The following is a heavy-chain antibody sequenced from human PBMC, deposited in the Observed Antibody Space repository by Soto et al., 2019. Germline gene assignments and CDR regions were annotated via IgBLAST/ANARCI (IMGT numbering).Heavy chain of an antibody. CDR2: ISYDGSNK. Sequence: QVQLVESGGGVVQPGRSLRLSCAASGFTFSSYGMHWVRQAPGKGLEWVAGISYDGSNKYYADSVKGRFTISRENSKNTVYLPRHSLRAKDTAVYSCAQDLAVAGTMYEFDHWGRGAMVAVAS. J-gene: IGHJ3*01. CDR3: AQDLAVAGTMYEFDH. CDR1: GFTFSSYG. V-gene: IGHV3-30*18. D-gene: IGHD6-19*01.